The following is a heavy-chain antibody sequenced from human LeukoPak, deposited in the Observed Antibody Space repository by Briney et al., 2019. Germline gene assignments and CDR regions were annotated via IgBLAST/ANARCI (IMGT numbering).Heavy chain of an antibody. V-gene: IGHV3-23*01. J-gene: IGHJ1*01. CDR1: GFTFRSYT. Sequence: GGSLRLSCAASGFTFRSYTMSWVRQAPGKGLEWVSSISGSGESTYYADSVKCRFTISRDNSKNTLYLQMNSLRAEDTAVYYCAKRDWTEVEYFQHWGQGTPLTVSS. D-gene: IGHD1-1*01. CDR3: AKRDWTEVEYFQH. CDR2: ISGSGEST.